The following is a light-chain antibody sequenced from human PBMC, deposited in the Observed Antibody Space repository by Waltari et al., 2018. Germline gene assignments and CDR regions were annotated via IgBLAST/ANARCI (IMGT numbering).Light chain of an antibody. CDR1: RSDVGGYNY. CDR3: SSYISSDTLEL. CDR2: DVS. J-gene: IGLJ2*01. V-gene: IGLV2-14*03. Sequence: HSALTQPASVSGSPGQSLTISCPGTRSDVGGYNYVSWYQQHPGKAPKLMIYDVSNRPSGVSNRFSGSKSGNTASLTISGLQAEDEADYYCSSYISSDTLELFGGGTSLTVL.